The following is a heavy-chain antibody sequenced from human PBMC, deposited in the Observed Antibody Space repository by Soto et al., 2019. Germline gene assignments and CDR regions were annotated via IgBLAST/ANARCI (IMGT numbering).Heavy chain of an antibody. CDR3: AMTSACGKYYDGMDV. J-gene: IGHJ6*02. CDR2: IYPGDSDT. V-gene: IGHV5-51*01. Sequence: GESLKISCKGSGYSFTSYWIGWVRQMPGKGLEWMGIIYPGDSDTRYSPSFQGQVTISADKSISTAYLQWSSLKASDTAMYYCAMTSACGKYYDGMDVWSQGTTVTVSS. D-gene: IGHD2-21*01. CDR1: GYSFTSYW.